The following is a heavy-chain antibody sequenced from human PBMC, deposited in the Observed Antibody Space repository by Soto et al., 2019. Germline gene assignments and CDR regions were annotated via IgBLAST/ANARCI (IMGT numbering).Heavy chain of an antibody. CDR2: ISYDNGVNK. CDR3: ARSIAVAGTPEFDY. D-gene: IGHD6-19*01. J-gene: IGHJ4*01. Sequence: QVQLVESGGGVVQPGRSLRLSCAASGFTFSSYTMHWVRQAPGKGLEWVAVISYDNGVNKYYADSVKGRFTISRDNSKNTLYLKMNSLRAEETAVYYCARSIAVAGTPEFDYWGHGALVTVSS. CDR1: GFTFSSYT. V-gene: IGHV3-30-3*01.